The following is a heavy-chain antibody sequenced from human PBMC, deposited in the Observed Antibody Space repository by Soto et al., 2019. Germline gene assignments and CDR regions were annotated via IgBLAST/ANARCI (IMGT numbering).Heavy chain of an antibody. D-gene: IGHD2-21*02. CDR2: IYFTGAT. J-gene: IGHJ4*02. CDR3: ASIPRRGYSYGIDY. V-gene: IGHV4-31*03. CDR1: GGSISSGTSY. Sequence: QMQLQESGPGLVKPSQTLSVTCNVSGGSISSGTSYWTWIRRHPGEGLEWIGHIYFTGATYSNPSLRSRLTMSVDTSKNQFSLNLTSVTAADTATYYCASIPRRGYSYGIDYWGQGTLVTVSS.